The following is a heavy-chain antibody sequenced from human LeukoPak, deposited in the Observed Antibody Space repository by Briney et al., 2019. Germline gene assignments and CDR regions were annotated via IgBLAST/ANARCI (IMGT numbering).Heavy chain of an antibody. Sequence: ASVKVSCKASGYTFTSYAMHWVRQAPGQRLEWMGWINAGNGNTEYSQKFQGRVTITRDTSASTAYKELSSLRSEDTAVYYCARILLRYCSITSCSFGFWGQGTLVTVSS. J-gene: IGHJ5*01. CDR1: GYTFTSYA. CDR3: ARILLRYCSITSCSFGF. CDR2: INAGNGNT. V-gene: IGHV1-3*01. D-gene: IGHD2-2*01.